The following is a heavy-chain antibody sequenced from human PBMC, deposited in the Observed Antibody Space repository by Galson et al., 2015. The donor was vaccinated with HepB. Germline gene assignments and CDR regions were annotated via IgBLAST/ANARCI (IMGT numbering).Heavy chain of an antibody. CDR3: ARDPYSNYFDNWFDP. J-gene: IGHJ5*02. CDR1: GGTFSSYA. V-gene: IGHV1-69*06. CDR2: IIPIFGTA. D-gene: IGHD4-11*01. Sequence: SCKASGGTFSSYAISWVRQAPGQGLEWMGGIIPIFGTANYAQKFQGRVTITADKSTSTAYMELSSLRSEDTAVYYCARDPYSNYFDNWFDPWGQGTLVTVSS.